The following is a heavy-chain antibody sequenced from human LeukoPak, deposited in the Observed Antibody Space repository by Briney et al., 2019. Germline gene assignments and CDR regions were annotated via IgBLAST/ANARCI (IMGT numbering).Heavy chain of an antibody. D-gene: IGHD5-12*01. J-gene: IGHJ3*02. Sequence: PSETLSLTCAVSGVSMSSSFYYWGWLPQPPGKGLEGVGSIYYSGSTYYNPSLKSRVTIFIDTSKNQFSLQLTSVTAADTAIYYCARLPTMLTPRDAFDIWGQGTLVTVSS. CDR2: IYYSGST. CDR1: GVSMSSSFYY. CDR3: ARLPTMLTPRDAFDI. V-gene: IGHV4-39*01.